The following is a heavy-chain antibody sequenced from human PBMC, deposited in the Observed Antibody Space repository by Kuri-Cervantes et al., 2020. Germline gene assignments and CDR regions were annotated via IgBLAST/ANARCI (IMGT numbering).Heavy chain of an antibody. CDR1: GFTFSSYG. CDR3: ARDSTDIVVVPAAIVGRNGYFGYYYYGMDV. CDR2: IWYDGSNK. J-gene: IGHJ6*02. Sequence: GGSLRLSCAASGFTFSSYGMHWVRQAPGKGLEWVAVIWYDGSNKYYADSVKGRFTISRDNSKNSPYLQMNSLRDEDTAVYYCARDSTDIVVVPAAIVGRNGYFGYYYYGMDVWGQGTTVTVSS. V-gene: IGHV3-33*01. D-gene: IGHD2-2*01.